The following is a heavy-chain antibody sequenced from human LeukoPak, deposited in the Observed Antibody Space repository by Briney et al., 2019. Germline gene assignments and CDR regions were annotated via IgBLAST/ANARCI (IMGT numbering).Heavy chain of an antibody. CDR1: GYTFTGYY. V-gene: IGHV1-2*06. CDR2: INPNSGDT. J-gene: IGHJ4*02. Sequence: ASVKVSCKASGYTFTGYYMNWVRQAPGQGLEWMGRINPNSGDTNYAQKLQGRVTMTRDTSISTAYMGLRSLRSDDTAVYYCARNVGGDHYYFDYWGQGTLVTVSS. CDR3: ARNVGGDHYYFDY. D-gene: IGHD3-16*01.